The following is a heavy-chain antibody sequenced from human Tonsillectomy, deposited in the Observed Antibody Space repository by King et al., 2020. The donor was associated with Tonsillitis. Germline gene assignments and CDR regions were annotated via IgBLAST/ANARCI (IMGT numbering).Heavy chain of an antibody. Sequence: HVQLVESGGGVVQPGRSLRLSCAASGITFSNYGMHWVRQAPGKGLEWVAVISHDGTGKSYIDSVKGRFIISRDNSKNTLYLQMNSLRAEDTAVYYCAKDDSSEDFDDWGQGTLVTVSS. CDR1: GITFSNYG. CDR3: AKDDSSEDFDD. CDR2: ISHDGTGK. J-gene: IGHJ4*02. D-gene: IGHD3-22*01. V-gene: IGHV3-30*18.